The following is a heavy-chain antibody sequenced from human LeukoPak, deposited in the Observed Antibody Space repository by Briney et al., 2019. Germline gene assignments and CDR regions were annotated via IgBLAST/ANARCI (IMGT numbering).Heavy chain of an antibody. J-gene: IGHJ6*02. CDR3: ARVGDYDFWSGFMDV. CDR1: GFTLSRYA. Sequence: GRSLRLSCAASGFTLSRYAMHWVRQAPRKGLEGVADISYDGSNKYYADSVKGRFTISRDNSKNTLYLQMNSLGAEDTAVYYCARVGDYDFWSGFMDVWGQGTTVTVSS. D-gene: IGHD3-3*01. CDR2: ISYDGSNK. V-gene: IGHV3-30-3*01.